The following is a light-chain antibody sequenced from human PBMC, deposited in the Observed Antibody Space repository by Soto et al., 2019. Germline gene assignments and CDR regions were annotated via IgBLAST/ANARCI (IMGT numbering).Light chain of an antibody. CDR2: EVS. Sequence: QSALTQPASVSGSPGQSITISCTGSSSDIGGYNYVSWYQQHPGKVPKLMIYEVSNRPSGVSFRFSGSKSGNMASLTISGLQAEDEADYYCSSYASSITYVFGTGTKVTVL. V-gene: IGLV2-14*01. J-gene: IGLJ1*01. CDR1: SSDIGGYNY. CDR3: SSYASSITYV.